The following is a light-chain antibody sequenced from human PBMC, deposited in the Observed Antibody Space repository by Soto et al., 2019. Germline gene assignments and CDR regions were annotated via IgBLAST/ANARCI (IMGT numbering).Light chain of an antibody. CDR1: QSVSSN. Sequence: EIVLTQSPATLSLSPGERATLSCRASQSVSSNLAWYQQKPGQAPRLLLYDASNRATGIPVRFSGSGSGTDFTLTISSLEPEDFAVYYCKQRSKWPDFTFGPGNRVDIK. CDR3: KQRSKWPDFT. CDR2: DAS. J-gene: IGKJ3*01. V-gene: IGKV3-11*01.